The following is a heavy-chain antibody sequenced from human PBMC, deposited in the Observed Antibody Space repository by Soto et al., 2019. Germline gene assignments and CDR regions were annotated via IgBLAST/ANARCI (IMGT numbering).Heavy chain of an antibody. V-gene: IGHV3-33*01. CDR1: GFTFNTYS. CDR2: IWYDGTQK. CDR3: ARAGGTTVTGLWHFDS. Sequence: GGSLRLSCEASGFTFNTYSMHWVRQPPGKGLEWLAAIWYDGTQKYYADSVKGRCIISRDNSKKTLYLEMNSLRAEDTAVYYCARAGGTTVTGLWHFDSWGQGTLVTVSS. D-gene: IGHD4-17*01. J-gene: IGHJ4*02.